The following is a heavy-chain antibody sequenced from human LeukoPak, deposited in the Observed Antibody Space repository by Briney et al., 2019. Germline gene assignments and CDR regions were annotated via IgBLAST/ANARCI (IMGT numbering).Heavy chain of an antibody. D-gene: IGHD2-2*01. V-gene: IGHV3-48*03. CDR2: ISSSGSTI. CDR3: AKAADQYYYYYFYYMDV. J-gene: IGHJ6*03. CDR1: GFTFSSYE. Sequence: AGSLRLSCAASGFTFSSYEMNWVRQAPGKGLEWVSYISSSGSTIYYADSVKGRFTISRDNSKNTLYLQMNSMRVEATAVYYCAKAADQYYYYYFYYMDVWGKGTTVTVSS.